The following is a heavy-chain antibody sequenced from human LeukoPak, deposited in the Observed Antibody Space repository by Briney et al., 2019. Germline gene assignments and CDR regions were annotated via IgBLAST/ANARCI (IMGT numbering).Heavy chain of an antibody. CDR1: GYTLTSYY. CDR2: INPGGGST. CDR3: ARDSSSWYKMQYYFDY. Sequence: ASVKVSCKASGYTLTSYYMHWVRQAPGQGLEWMGIINPGGGSTSYAQKFQGRATMTRDTSTSTVYMELSSLRSEDTAVYYCARDSSSWYKMQYYFDYWGQGTLVTVSS. V-gene: IGHV1-46*03. D-gene: IGHD6-13*01. J-gene: IGHJ4*02.